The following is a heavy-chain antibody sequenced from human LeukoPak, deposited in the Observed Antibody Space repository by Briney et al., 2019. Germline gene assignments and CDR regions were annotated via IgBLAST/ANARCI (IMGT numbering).Heavy chain of an antibody. CDR2: INPKIGGT. D-gene: IGHD3-10*01. J-gene: IGHJ4*02. Sequence: ASVRVSRKASGYTFTGYYMHWVRQAPGQGLEWMGWINPKIGGTNYAQKFKGRVTMTRDTSISTPYMELSRLRSDDTAVYYCAREIGSGSFLDNWGQGTMVTVSS. CDR1: GYTFTGYY. V-gene: IGHV1-2*02. CDR3: AREIGSGSFLDN.